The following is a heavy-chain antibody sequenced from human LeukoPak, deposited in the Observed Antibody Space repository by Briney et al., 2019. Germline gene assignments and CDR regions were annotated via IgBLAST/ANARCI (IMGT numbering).Heavy chain of an antibody. D-gene: IGHD7-27*01. J-gene: IGHJ3*02. CDR1: GFTFSSYS. V-gene: IGHV3-21*01. CDR3: ARVISGVAFDI. CDR2: ISSSSSYI. Sequence: GGSLRLSCAASGFTFSSYSMNWVRQAPGKGLEWVSSISSSSSYIYYADSVKGRFTISRDNAKNSLYLQMNSLRAEDTAVYDCARVISGVAFDIWGQGTMVAVSS.